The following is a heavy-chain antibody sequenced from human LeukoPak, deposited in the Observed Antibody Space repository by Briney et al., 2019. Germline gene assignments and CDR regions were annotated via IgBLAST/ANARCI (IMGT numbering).Heavy chain of an antibody. CDR2: IYTSGST. CDR1: GGSISSGSYY. Sequence: SETLTLTCTVSGGSISSGSYYWSWIRQPAGTGLEWIGRIYTSGSTNYNPSLKSRVTISVDTSKNQFSLKLSSVTAADTAVYYCARDRIDYDFWSGYAYNWFDPWGQGTLVTVSS. D-gene: IGHD3-3*01. V-gene: IGHV4-61*02. CDR3: ARDRIDYDFWSGYAYNWFDP. J-gene: IGHJ5*02.